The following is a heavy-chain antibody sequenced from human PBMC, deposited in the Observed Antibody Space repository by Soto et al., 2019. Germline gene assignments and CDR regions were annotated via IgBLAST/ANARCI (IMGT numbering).Heavy chain of an antibody. CDR2: IIPIFGTA. V-gene: IGHV1-69*01. CDR3: ARAPYYYDSSGYYFDY. Sequence: VSCKASGGTFSSYAISWVRQAPGQGLEWMGGIIPIFGTANYAQKFQGRVTITADESTSTAYMELSSLRSEDTAVYYCARAPYYYDSSGYYFDYWGQGTLVTVSS. J-gene: IGHJ4*02. CDR1: GGTFSSYA. D-gene: IGHD3-22*01.